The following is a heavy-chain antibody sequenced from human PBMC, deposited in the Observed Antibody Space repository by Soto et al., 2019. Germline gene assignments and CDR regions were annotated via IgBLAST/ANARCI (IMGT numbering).Heavy chain of an antibody. CDR2: IIPIFGTA. CDR3: ALGILQLWASDAFDI. V-gene: IGHV1-69*06. Sequence: SVKVSCKASGGTFSSYAISWVRQAPGQGLEWMGGIIPIFGTANYAQKFQGRVTITADKSTSTAYMELSSLRSEDTAVYYCALGILQLWASDAFDIWGQGTMVTVSS. CDR1: GGTFSSYA. J-gene: IGHJ3*02. D-gene: IGHD5-18*01.